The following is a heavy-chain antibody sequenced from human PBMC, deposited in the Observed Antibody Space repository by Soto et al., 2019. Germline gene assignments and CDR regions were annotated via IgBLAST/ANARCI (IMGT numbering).Heavy chain of an antibody. CDR2: IIPIFNST. CDR3: AREGRGKKAGYNGLVSLGY. CDR1: GSRFSNYV. V-gene: IGHV1-69*06. D-gene: IGHD2-2*02. Sequence: QVQLVQSGAEVKTPGSSLKVFCKVSGSRFSNYVISWVRQAPGHGLEWLGRIIPIFNSTKYAQNFQGRVTITADKSTSTASLELSSMRSDDTAVYYCAREGRGKKAGYNGLVSLGYWGQGTLVTVSS. J-gene: IGHJ4*02.